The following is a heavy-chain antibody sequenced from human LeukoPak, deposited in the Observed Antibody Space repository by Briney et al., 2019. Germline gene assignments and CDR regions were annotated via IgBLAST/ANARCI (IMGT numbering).Heavy chain of an antibody. Sequence: SEALSLTCAVSDDSFSSHYWTWIRQPPGKGLEWIGYISYIGSTNYNPSLKSRVTISIDTSKNQFSLKLTSVTAADTAVYYCARDLVTVTKGFDIWGQGTMVSVSS. V-gene: IGHV4-59*11. CDR2: ISYIGST. D-gene: IGHD4-17*01. CDR3: ARDLVTVTKGFDI. CDR1: DDSFSSHY. J-gene: IGHJ3*02.